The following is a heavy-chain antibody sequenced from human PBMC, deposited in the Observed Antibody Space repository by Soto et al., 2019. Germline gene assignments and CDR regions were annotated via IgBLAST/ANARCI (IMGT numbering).Heavy chain of an antibody. CDR3: VAHGMLFGP. V-gene: IGHV3-7*05. J-gene: IGHJ5*02. CDR1: GFTFRAYW. D-gene: IGHD3-16*01. Sequence: EMQLVESGGDLVQPGGSLRLSCVGSGFTFRAYWMSWVRQAAGKGLEWVATIKEDGSEKDYVDSVKGRFPISRDKAMNSKYLQMNSLRPEDTAVYYCVAHGMLFGPWGQGTLVTVSS. CDR2: IKEDGSEK.